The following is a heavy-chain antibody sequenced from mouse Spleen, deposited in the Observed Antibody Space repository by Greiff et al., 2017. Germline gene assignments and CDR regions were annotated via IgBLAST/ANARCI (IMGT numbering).Heavy chain of an antibody. J-gene: IGHJ1*01. D-gene: IGHD1-2*01. V-gene: IGHV1-62-2*01. CDR2: FYPGSGSI. Sequence: VQLQQSGAELAKPGASVKLSCKASGYTFTSYWMHWVKQRPGQGLEWIGWFYPGSGSIKYNEKFKDKATLTADKSSSTVYMELSRLTSEDSAVYFCARHEERIHYYGPWYFDVWGAGTTVTVSS. CDR3: ARHEERIHYYGPWYFDV. CDR1: GYTFTSYW.